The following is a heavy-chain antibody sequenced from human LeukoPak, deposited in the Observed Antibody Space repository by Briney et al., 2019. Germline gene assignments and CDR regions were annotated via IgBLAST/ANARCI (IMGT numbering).Heavy chain of an antibody. CDR3: AREQWLVPGYGMDV. Sequence: SETLSLTCTVSGGSISSYYWSWIRQPPGKGLEWIGYIYYSGSTNYNPSLKSRVTISVDTSKNQYSLKLSSVTAADTAVYYCAREQWLVPGYGMDVWGQGTTVTVSS. D-gene: IGHD6-19*01. CDR1: GGSISSYY. V-gene: IGHV4-59*01. J-gene: IGHJ6*02. CDR2: IYYSGST.